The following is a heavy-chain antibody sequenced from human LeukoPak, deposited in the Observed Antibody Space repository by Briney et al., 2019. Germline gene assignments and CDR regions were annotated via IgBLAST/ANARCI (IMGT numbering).Heavy chain of an antibody. V-gene: IGHV3-9*01. J-gene: IGHJ4*02. CDR2: ISWNSGSI. CDR1: GFTFSSYA. D-gene: IGHD6-13*01. Sequence: GRSLRLSCAASGFTFSSYAMHWVRQAPGKGLEWVSGISWNSGSIGYADSVKGRFTISRDNAKNSLYLQMNSLRAEDTALYYCAKDPLLYSSSWPYYFDYWGQGTLVTVSS. CDR3: AKDPLLYSSSWPYYFDY.